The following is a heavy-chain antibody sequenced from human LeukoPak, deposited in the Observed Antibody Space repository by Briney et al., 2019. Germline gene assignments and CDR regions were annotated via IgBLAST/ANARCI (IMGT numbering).Heavy chain of an antibody. D-gene: IGHD5-18*01. V-gene: IGHV1-69*06. CDR1: GGTFSSYA. Sequence: GAXVKVSCKASGGTFSSYAISWVRQAPGQGLEWMGGIIPIFGTANYAQKFKGRVTITADKSTSTAYMELSSLRSEDTAVYYCARDISQLWYFDYWGQGTLVTVSP. J-gene: IGHJ4*02. CDR3: ARDISQLWYFDY. CDR2: IIPIFGTA.